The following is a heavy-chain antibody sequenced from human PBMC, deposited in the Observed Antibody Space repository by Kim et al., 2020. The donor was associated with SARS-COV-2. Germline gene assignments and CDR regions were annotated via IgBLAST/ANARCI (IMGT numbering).Heavy chain of an antibody. D-gene: IGHD5-12*01. V-gene: IGHV4-39*01. CDR3: TRQYSGYARGAFDI. Sequence: TPTLKTRVTIAVNRSKNQFSLNLSSVTAADTAVYYCTRQYSGYARGAFDIWGQGTMVTVSS. J-gene: IGHJ3*02.